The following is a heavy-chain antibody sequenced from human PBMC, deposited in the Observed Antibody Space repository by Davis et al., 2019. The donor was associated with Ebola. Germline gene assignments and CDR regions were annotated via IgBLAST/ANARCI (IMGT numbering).Heavy chain of an antibody. CDR1: GGSISSYY. Sequence: SETLSLTCTVSGGSISSYYWSWIRQLPGKGLEWIGYIYYSGSTNYNPSLKSRVTISVDKSKNQFSLKLSSVTAADTAVYYGARGPRDYYDSSGLDYWGQGILVTVSS. CDR2: IYYSGST. D-gene: IGHD3-22*01. V-gene: IGHV4-59*01. CDR3: ARGPRDYYDSSGLDY. J-gene: IGHJ4*02.